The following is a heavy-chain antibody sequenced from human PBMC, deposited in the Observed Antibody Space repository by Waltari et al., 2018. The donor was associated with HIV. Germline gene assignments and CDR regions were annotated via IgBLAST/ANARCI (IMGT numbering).Heavy chain of an antibody. CDR1: GYTFTSYG. CDR3: ARDPRFGVVTFYYMDV. Sequence: QVQLVQSGSELKKPGASVKVSCKASGYTFTSYGMNWVRQAPGQGLEWMGWINTNAGNPADAQDFTGRFVFSLDTSVSTAYLQISSLKAEDTAVYYCARDPRFGVVTFYYMDVWGKGTTVTVSS. J-gene: IGHJ6*03. V-gene: IGHV7-4-1*02. CDR2: INTNAGNP. D-gene: IGHD3-3*01.